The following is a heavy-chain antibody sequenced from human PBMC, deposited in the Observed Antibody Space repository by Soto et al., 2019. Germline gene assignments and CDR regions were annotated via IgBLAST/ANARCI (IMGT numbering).Heavy chain of an antibody. CDR2: IIPIFGTA. D-gene: IGHD5-18*01. V-gene: IGHV1-69*13. J-gene: IGHJ6*02. CDR3: ARGAFRGYSYPLLYYYYGMDV. CDR1: GGTFSSYA. Sequence: ASVKVSCKASGGTFSSYAISWVRQAPGQGLEWMGGIIPIFGTANYAQKFQGRVTITADESTSTAYMELSSLRSEDTAVYYCARGAFRGYSYPLLYYYYGMDVWGQGTTVTVSS.